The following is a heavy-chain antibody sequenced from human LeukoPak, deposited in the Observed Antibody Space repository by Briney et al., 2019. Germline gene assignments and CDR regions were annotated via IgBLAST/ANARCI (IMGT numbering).Heavy chain of an antibody. D-gene: IGHD1-26*01. V-gene: IGHV3-30*04. CDR1: GFSFNMFP. CDR2: ISYDGNNK. J-gene: IGHJ4*02. Sequence: PGGSLGLSCAASGFSFNMFPMHWVRQAPGKGLECVAVISYDGNNKYYADSVNGRFTISRDNSKNTLFLQMNSLRAEDTAVYYCAKGERYSGSYVAGYWGQGTLVTVSS. CDR3: AKGERYSGSYVAGY.